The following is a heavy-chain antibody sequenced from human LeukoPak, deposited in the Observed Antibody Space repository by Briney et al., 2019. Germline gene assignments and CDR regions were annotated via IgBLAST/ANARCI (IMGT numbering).Heavy chain of an antibody. D-gene: IGHD3-10*01. CDR1: GFTFTTNA. CDR3: AAYYYGSGSCGQFDY. CDR2: INWNGGST. J-gene: IGHJ4*02. V-gene: IGHV3-20*04. Sequence: PGGSLRLSCAASGFTFTTNAMSWVRQAPGKGLEWVSGINWNGGSTGYADSVKGRFTISRDNAKNSLYLQMNSLRAEDTGFYYCAAYYYGSGSCGQFDYWSQGTLVTVSS.